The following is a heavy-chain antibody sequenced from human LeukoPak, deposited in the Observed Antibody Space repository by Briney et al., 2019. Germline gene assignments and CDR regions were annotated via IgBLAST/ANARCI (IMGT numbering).Heavy chain of an antibody. CDR1: GFTFSSYG. Sequence: PGGSLRLSCAASGFTFSSYGMHWVRQAPGKGLEWVAVISYDGSNKYYADSVKGRFTISRDNSKNTLYLQMDSLRAEDTAVFYCAKDFEHVLVTAALDYWGQGTLVTVPS. CDR3: AKDFEHVLVTAALDY. V-gene: IGHV3-30*18. D-gene: IGHD2-21*02. J-gene: IGHJ4*02. CDR2: ISYDGSNK.